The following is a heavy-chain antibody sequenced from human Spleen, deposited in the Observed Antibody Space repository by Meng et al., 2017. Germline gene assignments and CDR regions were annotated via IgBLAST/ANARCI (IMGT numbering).Heavy chain of an antibody. CDR1: GGSVRSVGDF. CDR2: ISHRGNT. Sequence: VELQQWGAGLFEPAETLSLACSVSGGSVRSVGDFWSWIRQPPGKGLEGIGYISHRGNTNYNPSLKSRVTISVDRSKNQFSLRLSSVTAADTAVYYCARLTGRYYFDYWGQGTLVTVSS. J-gene: IGHJ4*02. V-gene: IGHV4-61*08. CDR3: ARLTGRYYFDY. D-gene: IGHD1-26*01.